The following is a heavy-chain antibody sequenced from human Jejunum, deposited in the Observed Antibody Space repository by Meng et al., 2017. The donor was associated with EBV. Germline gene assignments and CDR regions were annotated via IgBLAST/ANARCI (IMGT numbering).Heavy chain of an antibody. Sequence: QGQLQESGPGLVKPSETLSLPCTVFGGSVSSGGYYWSWIRQPPGKGLEWIGYIYNSESTNYKSSLKSRVTISADTSKNQFSLRLSSVTAADTAVYYCARDQNGSYFAYWGQGTLVTVSS. CDR2: IYNSEST. CDR3: ARDQNGSYFAY. V-gene: IGHV4-61*08. D-gene: IGHD1-26*01. CDR1: GGSVSSGGYY. J-gene: IGHJ4*02.